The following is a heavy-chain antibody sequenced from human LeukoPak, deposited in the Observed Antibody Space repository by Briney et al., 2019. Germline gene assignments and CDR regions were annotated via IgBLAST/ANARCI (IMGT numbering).Heavy chain of an antibody. J-gene: IGHJ1*01. CDR3: AREYCSSTSCQGPHFQH. CDR1: GYTFTSYG. CDR2: ISAYNGNT. Sequence: ASVKVSCKASGYTFTSYGISWVRQAPGQGLEWMGWISAYNGNTNYAQKLQGRVTMTTDTSTSTAYMELRSLRSDDTAVYYCAREYCSSTSCQGPHFQHWGQGTLVTVSS. V-gene: IGHV1-18*04. D-gene: IGHD2-2*01.